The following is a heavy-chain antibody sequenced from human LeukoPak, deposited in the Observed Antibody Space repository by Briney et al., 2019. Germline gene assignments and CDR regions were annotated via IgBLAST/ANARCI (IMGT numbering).Heavy chain of an antibody. CDR1: GGSISSSSYY. CDR2: IYYSGST. V-gene: IGHV4-39*02. CDR3: ARDGERRYDFWSGYYPH. D-gene: IGHD3-3*01. Sequence: PSETLSLTCTVSGGSISSSSYYWGWIRQPPGKGLEWIGSIYYSGSTYYNPSLKSRVTISVDTSKNQFSLKLSSVTAADTAVYYCARDGERRYDFWSGYYPHWGQGTLVTVSS. J-gene: IGHJ4*02.